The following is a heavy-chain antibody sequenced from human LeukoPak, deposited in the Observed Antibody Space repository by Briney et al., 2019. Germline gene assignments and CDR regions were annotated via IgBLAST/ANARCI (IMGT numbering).Heavy chain of an antibody. J-gene: IGHJ4*02. Sequence: PSETLSLTCTVSGAPITDPLHYWSWIRQPAGKGLEWIGRFYGSGNTNYNPSFESRVTISVDTARNQFFLNLTSVTAADTAVYYCAQSTGWPGFDYWGQGVLVTVSS. CDR1: GAPITDPLHY. V-gene: IGHV4-61*02. CDR3: AQSTGWPGFDY. CDR2: FYGSGNT. D-gene: IGHD2-2*01.